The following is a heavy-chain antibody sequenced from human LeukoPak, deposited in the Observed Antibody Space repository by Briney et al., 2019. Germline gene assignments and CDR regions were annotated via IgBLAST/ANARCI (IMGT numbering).Heavy chain of an antibody. V-gene: IGHV3-30*04. CDR2: ISYDGSNK. CDR3: AKEGYSRGYYSYYYMDV. J-gene: IGHJ6*03. D-gene: IGHD6-13*01. CDR1: GFTLSRYG. Sequence: PGGSLRLSCAASGFTLSRYGVHWVRQAPGKGLGWVTAISYDGSNKYYADSVKGRFTISRDNSKNTLYVHMNSLRAEDTAVYYCAKEGYSRGYYSYYYMDVWGKGTTVTVSS.